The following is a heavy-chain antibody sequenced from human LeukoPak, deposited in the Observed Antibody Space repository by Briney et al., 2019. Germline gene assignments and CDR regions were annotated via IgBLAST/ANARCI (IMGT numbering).Heavy chain of an antibody. CDR2: IYYSGST. CDR3: ARQDLAY. Sequence: SDTLSLTCTVSGGSISSISYYWGWIRQPPGKGLEWIGSIYYSGSTYYNPSLKSRVTISVDTSKNQFSLKLSSVTAADTAVYYCARQDLAYWGQGTLVTVSS. V-gene: IGHV4-39*01. J-gene: IGHJ4*02. CDR1: GGSISSISYY. D-gene: IGHD3/OR15-3a*01.